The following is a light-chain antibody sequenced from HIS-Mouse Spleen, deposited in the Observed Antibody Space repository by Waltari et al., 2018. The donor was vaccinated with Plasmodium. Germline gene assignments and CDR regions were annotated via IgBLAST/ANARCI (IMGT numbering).Light chain of an antibody. CDR3: SSYTSSSTLV. CDR2: DVS. CDR1: SSDVGGYNY. V-gene: IGLV2-14*03. J-gene: IGLJ3*02. Sequence: QSALTQPASVSGSPGQSITISCTGTSSDVGGYNYVSWYQQHPGKAPKLMIYDVSNRPSGVSNRFTGSKSGNTASLTIDGLQAEDEADYYCSSYTSSSTLVFGGGTKLTVL.